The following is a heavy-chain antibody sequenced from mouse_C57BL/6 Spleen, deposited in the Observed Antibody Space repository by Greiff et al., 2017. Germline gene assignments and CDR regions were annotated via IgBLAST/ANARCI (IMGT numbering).Heavy chain of an antibody. Sequence: QVQLQQPGAELVRPGTSVKLSCKASGYTFTSYWMHWVKQRPGQGLEWIGVIDPSDSYTNYNQKFKGKATLTVDTSSSTAYMQLSSLTSEDSAVYYCARRAYYGYDDYAMDYWGQGTSVTVSS. D-gene: IGHD2-9*01. CDR3: ARRAYYGYDDYAMDY. CDR2: IDPSDSYT. CDR1: GYTFTSYW. V-gene: IGHV1-59*01. J-gene: IGHJ4*01.